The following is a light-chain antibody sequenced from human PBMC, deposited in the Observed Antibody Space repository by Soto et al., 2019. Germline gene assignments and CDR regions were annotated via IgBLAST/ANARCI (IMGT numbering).Light chain of an antibody. Sequence: QSALTQPASVSGSPGQSITISCTGTSSDIGFYNYVSWYQQHPGKAPKLMIYDVSDRPSGISYRFSGSKSGNTASLTISGLQDEDEADYSCTSYTNRPSYVFGTGTKLTVL. J-gene: IGLJ1*01. CDR2: DVS. CDR3: TSYTNRPSYV. CDR1: SSDIGFYNY. V-gene: IGLV2-14*01.